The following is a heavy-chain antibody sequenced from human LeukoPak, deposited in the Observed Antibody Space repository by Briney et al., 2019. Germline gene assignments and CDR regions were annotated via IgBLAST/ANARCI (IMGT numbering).Heavy chain of an antibody. CDR3: ARDKYYYDSSGYSTFDY. CDR2: IHTSGST. J-gene: IGHJ4*02. V-gene: IGHV4-4*07. CDR1: GGSISSYY. D-gene: IGHD3-22*01. Sequence: SETLSLTCTASGGSISSYYWSWIRQPAGKGLEWIGRIHTSGSTNYNPSLKSRVTMSGDTSKNQFSLKLSSVTAADTAVYYCARDKYYYDSSGYSTFDYWGQGTLVTVSS.